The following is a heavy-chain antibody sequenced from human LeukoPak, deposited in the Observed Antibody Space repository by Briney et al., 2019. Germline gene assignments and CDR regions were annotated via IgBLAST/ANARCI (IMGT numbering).Heavy chain of an antibody. Sequence: PSETLSLTCTVSGDSIGSNYWSWIRQPPGKGLEWIGYTYYGGITNYNPSLKSRVTISLDTSKNQFSLRLTSVTAADTAIYYCARPSPEYYYGMDVWGKGTTVTVSA. CDR2: TYYGGIT. D-gene: IGHD1-14*01. J-gene: IGHJ6*04. CDR3: ARPSPEYYYGMDV. V-gene: IGHV4-59*01. CDR1: GDSIGSNY.